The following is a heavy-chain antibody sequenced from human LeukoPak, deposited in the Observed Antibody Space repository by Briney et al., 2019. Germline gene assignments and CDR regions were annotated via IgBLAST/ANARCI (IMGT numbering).Heavy chain of an antibody. V-gene: IGHV3-15*01. CDR1: GFTFSNAW. CDR2: IKSKTDGGTT. J-gene: IGHJ4*02. D-gene: IGHD3-22*01. CDR3: TTTYYYDSSGYYPPDY. Sequence: GGPLRLSCAASGFTFSNAWMSWVRQAPGKGLEWVGRIKSKTDGGTTDYAAPVKGRFTISRDDSKNTLYLQMNSLKTEDTAVYYCTTTYYYDSSGYYPPDYWGQGTLVTVSS.